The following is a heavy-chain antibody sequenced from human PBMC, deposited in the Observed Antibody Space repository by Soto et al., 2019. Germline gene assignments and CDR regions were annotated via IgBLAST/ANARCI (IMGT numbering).Heavy chain of an antibody. Sequence: ASVKVSCKASGYTFTSYGISWVRQAPGQGLEWMGWISAYNGNTNYAQKLQGRVTMTTDTSTSTAYMELRSLRFDDTAVYYCARDRWELLYDYYYGMDVWGQGTTVTVSS. CDR2: ISAYNGNT. V-gene: IGHV1-18*01. D-gene: IGHD1-26*01. CDR1: GYTFTSYG. J-gene: IGHJ6*02. CDR3: ARDRWELLYDYYYGMDV.